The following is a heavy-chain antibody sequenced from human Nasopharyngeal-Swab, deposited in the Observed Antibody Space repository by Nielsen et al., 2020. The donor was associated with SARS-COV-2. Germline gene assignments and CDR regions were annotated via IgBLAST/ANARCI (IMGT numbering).Heavy chain of an antibody. CDR2: ISSSSSYI. CDR1: GFTLSSYS. Sequence: GESLKISCAASGFTLSSYSMNWVRQAPGKGLEWVSSISSSSSYIYYPDSVKGRFTISRDNAKNSLYLQMNSLRAEDTAVYYCARDTIAVAENWFDPWGQGTLVTVSS. CDR3: ARDTIAVAENWFDP. D-gene: IGHD6-19*01. J-gene: IGHJ5*02. V-gene: IGHV3-21*01.